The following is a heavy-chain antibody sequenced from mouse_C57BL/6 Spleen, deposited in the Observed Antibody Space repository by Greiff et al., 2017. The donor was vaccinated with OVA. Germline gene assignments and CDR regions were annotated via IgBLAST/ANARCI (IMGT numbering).Heavy chain of an antibody. CDR2: IDPSDSET. V-gene: IGHV1-52*01. D-gene: IGHD3-2*02. CDR1: GYTFTSYW. J-gene: IGHJ3*01. Sequence: VQLQQPGAELVRPGSSVKLSCKASGYTFTSYWMHWVKQRPIQGLEWIGNIDPSDSETHYNQKFKDKATLTVDKSSSTAYMQLSSLTSEDSAVYYCARGHSSGYAYWGQGTLVTVSA. CDR3: ARGHSSGYAY.